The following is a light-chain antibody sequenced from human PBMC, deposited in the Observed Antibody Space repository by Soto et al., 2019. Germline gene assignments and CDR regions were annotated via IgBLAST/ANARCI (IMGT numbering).Light chain of an antibody. J-gene: IGLJ1*01. CDR1: SSDVGGYNY. V-gene: IGLV2-14*01. CDR3: SSYTTANTYV. Sequence: QSALTQPASVSGSPGQSITISCTGTSSDVGGYNYVSWYHQHPGKAPKLMIYEVSNRPSGVSNRFSGSKSGNTASLTVSGLQAEDEADYYCSSYTTANTYVFVTGTKLTVL. CDR2: EVS.